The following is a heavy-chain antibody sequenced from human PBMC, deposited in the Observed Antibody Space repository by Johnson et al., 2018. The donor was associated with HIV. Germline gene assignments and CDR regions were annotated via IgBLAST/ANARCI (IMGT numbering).Heavy chain of an antibody. CDR3: ARSYSGNSAFDI. Sequence: VQLVESGGGLVQPGGSVRLSCAASGFTVSSNYMYWVRQAPGKGLEWVSVIYSGGTTYYADSVKGRFIISRDISRNTVFLQMNSLRSEDTAAYYCARSYSGNSAFDIWGQGTMVTVSS. V-gene: IGHV3-66*01. CDR2: IYSGGTT. CDR1: GFTVSSNY. D-gene: IGHD1-26*01. J-gene: IGHJ3*02.